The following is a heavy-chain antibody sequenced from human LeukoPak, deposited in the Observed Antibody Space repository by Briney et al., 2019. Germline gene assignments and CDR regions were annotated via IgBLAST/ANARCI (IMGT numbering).Heavy chain of an antibody. V-gene: IGHV3-9*01. CDR2: ISWNSGTI. CDR1: GFTFDDYA. CDR3: AKGNNYGQSNPHDY. Sequence: GGSLRLSCAASGFTFDDYAMHWVRQAPGKGLEWVSGISWNSGTIGYVDSAKGRFAISRDNAKNSLYLQMSSLRAEDTALYYCAKGNNYGQSNPHDYWGQGTLVTVSS. J-gene: IGHJ4*02. D-gene: IGHD4-17*01.